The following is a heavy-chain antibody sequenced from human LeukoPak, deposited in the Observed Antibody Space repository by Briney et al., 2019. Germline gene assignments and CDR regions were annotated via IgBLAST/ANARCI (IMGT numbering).Heavy chain of an antibody. V-gene: IGHV3-7*04. CDR1: GFTFSDYY. CDR2: IEDDGSEK. D-gene: IGHD3-10*01. Sequence: GTSLRLSCAASGFTFSDYYMSWIRQAPGKGLEWVANIEDDGSEKYYVESVKGRFTISRDNAKNSLYLQMNSLRAEDTAIYYCTRGLWSFDYWGQGTLVTVSS. CDR3: TRGLWSFDY. J-gene: IGHJ4*02.